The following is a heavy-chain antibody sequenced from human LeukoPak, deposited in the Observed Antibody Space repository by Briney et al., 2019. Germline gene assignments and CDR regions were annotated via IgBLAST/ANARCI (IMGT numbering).Heavy chain of an antibody. CDR1: GGSISSGDYY. D-gene: IGHD3-10*01. Sequence: PSETLSLTCTVSGGSISSGDYYWSWIRQPPGKGLEWIGYIYYSGSTYYNPSLKSRVTISVDTSKNQFSLKLNSVTAADTAVYYCARENSLYASGSYQPFDPWGQGALVTVSS. CDR3: ARENSLYASGSYQPFDP. J-gene: IGHJ5*02. V-gene: IGHV4-30-4*02. CDR2: IYYSGST.